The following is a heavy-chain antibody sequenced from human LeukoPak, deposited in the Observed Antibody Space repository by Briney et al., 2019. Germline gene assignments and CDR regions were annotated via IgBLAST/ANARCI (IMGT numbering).Heavy chain of an antibody. CDR1: GGSFSGYY. D-gene: IGHD3-10*01. V-gene: IGHV4-34*01. J-gene: IGHJ5*02. CDR3: ARSPDYYGSGRNWFDP. CDR2: INHSGST. Sequence: PSETLSLTCAVYGGSFSGYYWSWIRQPPGEGLGWIGEINHSGSTNYNPSLKSRVTISVDTSKNQFSLKLSSVTAADTAVYYCARSPDYYGSGRNWFDPWGQGTLVTVSS.